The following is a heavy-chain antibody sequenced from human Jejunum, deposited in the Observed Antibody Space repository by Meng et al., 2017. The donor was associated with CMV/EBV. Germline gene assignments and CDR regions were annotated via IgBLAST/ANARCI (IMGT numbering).Heavy chain of an antibody. Sequence: QVPLRGPGPGPVKPSATLSLTCTVSGGSINSFYWSWIRQPAGKGLEWIGRIYSSGSANYNPSLKSRVTMSVDTSKNQFSLKLTSVTAADTAIYYCVRDRLYFEYWGQGTLVTVSS. CDR3: VRDRLYFEY. CDR1: GGSINSFY. J-gene: IGHJ4*02. V-gene: IGHV4-4*07. CDR2: IYSSGSA.